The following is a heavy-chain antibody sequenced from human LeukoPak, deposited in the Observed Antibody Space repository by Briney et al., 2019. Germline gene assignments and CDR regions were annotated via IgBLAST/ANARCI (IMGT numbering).Heavy chain of an antibody. CDR1: GFTFNNYG. CDR2: ISYDGSHK. V-gene: IGHV3-30*18. Sequence: GRSLRLSCVASGFTFNNYGIHWVRQAPGKGLEWVAVISYDGSHKYYADSVKGLFTISRDNSKNSLYLQMNSLRAEDTAVYYCAKDVQRGSSPTDYWGQGTLVTVSS. CDR3: AKDVQRGSSPTDY. J-gene: IGHJ4*02. D-gene: IGHD1-26*01.